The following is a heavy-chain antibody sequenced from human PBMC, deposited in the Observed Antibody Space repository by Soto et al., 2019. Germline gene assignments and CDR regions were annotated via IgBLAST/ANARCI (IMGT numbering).Heavy chain of an antibody. Sequence: ASVKFSCKASGYTFTSYYMHWVRQAPGQGLEWMGIINPSGGSTSYAQKFQGRVTMTRDTSTSTVYMELSSLRSEDTAVYYCARDRGYDHKYYYGMDVWGQGTTVTVSS. CDR3: ARDRGYDHKYYYGMDV. D-gene: IGHD5-12*01. CDR1: GYTFTSYY. J-gene: IGHJ6*02. V-gene: IGHV1-46*01. CDR2: INPSGGST.